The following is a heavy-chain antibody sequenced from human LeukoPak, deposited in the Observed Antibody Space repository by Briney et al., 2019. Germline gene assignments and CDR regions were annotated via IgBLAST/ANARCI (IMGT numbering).Heavy chain of an antibody. CDR3: ARGHYYDSSGYFDYYYGMDV. CDR1: GYTFTSYA. V-gene: IGHV1-3*01. D-gene: IGHD3-22*01. J-gene: IGHJ6*02. Sequence: ASVKVSCKASGYTFTSYAMHWVRQAPGQRLEWMGWINAGNGNTKYSQKFQGRVTITRDTSASTAYMELSSLRSEDTAVYYCARGHYYDSSGYFDYYYGMDVWGQGTTVTVSS. CDR2: INAGNGNT.